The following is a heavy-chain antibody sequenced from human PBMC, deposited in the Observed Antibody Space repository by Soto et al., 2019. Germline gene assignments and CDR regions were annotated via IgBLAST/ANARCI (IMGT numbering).Heavy chain of an antibody. CDR1: GFTFSSYW. CDR3: VRTSLVVAAATREDY. CDR2: MNSDGSST. D-gene: IGHD2-15*01. V-gene: IGHV3-74*01. J-gene: IGHJ4*02. Sequence: GSLRLSCAASGFTFSSYWMHWVRQAPGKGLVWVSRMNSDGSSTSYADSVKGGFTISRDNAKNTLYLQMNSVRAEDTAVYYCVRTSLVVAAATREDYWGQGTLVTVSS.